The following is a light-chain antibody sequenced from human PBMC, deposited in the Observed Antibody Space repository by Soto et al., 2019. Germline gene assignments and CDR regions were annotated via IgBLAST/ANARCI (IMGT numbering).Light chain of an antibody. CDR3: ATWDDSLGGPV. V-gene: IGLV1-36*01. CDR2: YDN. CDR1: SSNIGNNA. Sequence: QSVLTQPPSVSEAPRQRVSISCSGSSSNIGNNAVNWYQQLPGKAPQLLIYYDNLLPSGVSDRFSGSRSGTSASLAIRGLQSEDEADYYCATWDDSLGGPVFGGGTKVTVL. J-gene: IGLJ3*02.